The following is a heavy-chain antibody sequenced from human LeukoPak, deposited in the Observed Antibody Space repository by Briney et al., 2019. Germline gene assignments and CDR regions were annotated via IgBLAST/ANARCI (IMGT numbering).Heavy chain of an antibody. CDR3: ARGGAQVVPAAIHWFDP. V-gene: IGHV1-2*02. J-gene: IGHJ5*02. CDR1: GYTFTGYY. CDR2: INPNSGGT. D-gene: IGHD2-2*02. Sequence: ASVKVSGKASGYTFTGYYMHWVRQAPGQGLEWMGWINPNSGGTNYAQKFQGRVTMTRDTSISTAYMELSRLRSDDTAVYYCARGGAQVVPAAIHWFDPWGQGTLVTVSS.